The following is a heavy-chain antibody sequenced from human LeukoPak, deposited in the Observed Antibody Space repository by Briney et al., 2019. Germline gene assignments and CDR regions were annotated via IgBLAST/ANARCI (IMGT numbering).Heavy chain of an antibody. CDR2: ISGGSRTT. Sequence: GGSLRLSCAASGFTFSSSPMNWVRQAPGKGLEWVSYISGGSRTTYYADSVKGRFTISRDNSKSTLYLQMNSLRVEDTAVYYCAKAPYGVIYYGPDYWGQGTLVTVSS. CDR3: AKAPYGVIYYGPDY. V-gene: IGHV3-48*01. J-gene: IGHJ4*02. CDR1: GFTFSSSP. D-gene: IGHD1-26*01.